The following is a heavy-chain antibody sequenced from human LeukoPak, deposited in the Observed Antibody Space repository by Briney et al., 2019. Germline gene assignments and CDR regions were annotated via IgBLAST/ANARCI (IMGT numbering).Heavy chain of an antibody. J-gene: IGHJ4*02. V-gene: IGHV3-11*01. CDR1: GFTFSYFY. CDR2: ISSSGSTI. CDR3: ARGSSFSNY. Sequence: GGSLRLSCAASGFTFSYFYTSWIRQAPGKGLEWVSYISSSGSTIFYADSVKGRFTISRDNAKNSLYLQMNSLRAEDTAFYYCARGSSFSNYWGQGTLVTVSS. D-gene: IGHD6-6*01.